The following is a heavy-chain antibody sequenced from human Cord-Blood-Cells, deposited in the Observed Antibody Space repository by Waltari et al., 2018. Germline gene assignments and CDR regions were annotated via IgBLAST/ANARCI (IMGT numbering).Heavy chain of an antibody. CDR3: ATELGGYFDL. CDR2: IYYSGST. J-gene: IGHJ2*01. CDR1: GGSISSSSYY. Sequence: QLQLQESGPGLVKPSETLSLTCTVSGGSISSSSYYWGWIRQPPGKGLEWIGSIYYSGSTYYHPSLKSRVTISVDTSKNQFSLKLSSVTAADTAVYYCATELGGYFDLWGRGTLVTVSS. D-gene: IGHD7-27*01. V-gene: IGHV4-39*01.